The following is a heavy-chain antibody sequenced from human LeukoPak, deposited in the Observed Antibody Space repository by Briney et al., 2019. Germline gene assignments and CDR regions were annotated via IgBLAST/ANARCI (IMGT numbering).Heavy chain of an antibody. Sequence: GGSLRLSCAASGFTFSSYWMHWVRQAPAKGLEWVSAISGSGGSTYYTDSVRGRFTISRDNSRNTLCLQMNSLRADDTAVYYCAKTKLGYCSGGSCYSRHYRLDYWGQGTLVTVSS. CDR1: GFTFSSYW. V-gene: IGHV3-23*01. D-gene: IGHD2-15*01. CDR3: AKTKLGYCSGGSCYSRHYRLDY. J-gene: IGHJ4*02. CDR2: ISGSGGST.